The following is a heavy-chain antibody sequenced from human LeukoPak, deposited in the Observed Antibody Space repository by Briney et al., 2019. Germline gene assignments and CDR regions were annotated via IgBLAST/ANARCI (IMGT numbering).Heavy chain of an antibody. Sequence: PSQTLSLTCTVSGGSISSGGYYWSWIRQHPGKGLEWIGRIYTSGSTNYNPSLKSRVTMSVDTSKNQFSLKLSSVTAADTAVYYCARDQVVPAAILGWYFDLWGRGTLVTVSS. CDR2: IYTSGST. CDR3: ARDQVVPAAILGWYFDL. CDR1: GGSISSGGYY. D-gene: IGHD2-2*02. V-gene: IGHV4-61*02. J-gene: IGHJ2*01.